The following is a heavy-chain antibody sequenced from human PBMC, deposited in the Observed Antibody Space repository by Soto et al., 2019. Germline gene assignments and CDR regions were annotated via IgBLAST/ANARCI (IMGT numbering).Heavy chain of an antibody. Sequence: PGGSLRLSCAASGFTFSGYTMNWVRQAPGKGLEWVSSITSGSSYIYYADSVKGRFTISRDNSKKTLYVQMNSLRAEDTAVYYCAKMSDFWSGSPTYHFDYWGQGTQVTVSS. J-gene: IGHJ4*02. V-gene: IGHV3-21*04. D-gene: IGHD3-3*01. CDR2: ITSGSSYI. CDR3: AKMSDFWSGSPTYHFDY. CDR1: GFTFSGYT.